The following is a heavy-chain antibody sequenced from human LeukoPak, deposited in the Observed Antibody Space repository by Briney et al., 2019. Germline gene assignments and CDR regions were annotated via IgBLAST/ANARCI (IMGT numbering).Heavy chain of an antibody. Sequence: PGGSLRLSCAASGFTFSSYVMHWVRQAPGKGLEWVAAMLPDGSENFYGDSVKGRFTISRDNSKNTVDLQIYSLTTEDTAVYFCATERGRVTAFDYWGQGTLVTVSS. V-gene: IGHV3-30-3*01. CDR1: GFTFSSYV. CDR2: MLPDGSEN. CDR3: ATERGRVTAFDY. J-gene: IGHJ4*02. D-gene: IGHD2-21*02.